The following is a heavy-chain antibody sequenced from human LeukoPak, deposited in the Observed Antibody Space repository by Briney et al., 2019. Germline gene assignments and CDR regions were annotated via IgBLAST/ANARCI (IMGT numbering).Heavy chain of an antibody. CDR2: ISWDGGST. CDR1: GFTFDDYT. Sequence: PGGSLRLSCAASGFTFDDYTMHWVRQAPGKGLEWVSLISWDGGSTYYADSVKGRFTISRDNSKNSLYLQMNSLRTEDTALYYCAKDRRDGDYYYYYMDVWGKGTTVTVSS. V-gene: IGHV3-43*01. CDR3: AKDRRDGDYYYYYMDV. J-gene: IGHJ6*03. D-gene: IGHD4-17*01.